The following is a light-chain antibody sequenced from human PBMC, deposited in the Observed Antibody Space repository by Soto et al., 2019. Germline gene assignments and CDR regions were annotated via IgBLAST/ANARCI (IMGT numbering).Light chain of an antibody. CDR2: GAS. V-gene: IGKV3D-20*02. J-gene: IGKJ5*01. CDR1: QSVSSSY. CDR3: QKRYNWPIN. Sequence: EIVLTQSPGTLSLSPGEVATLSCSASQSVSSSYLAWYQQKPGQAPRLLVYGASNRATGIPARFSGSGSGTDFTLTISSLEPEDFSVYYCQKRYNWPINFDQGTRLEIK.